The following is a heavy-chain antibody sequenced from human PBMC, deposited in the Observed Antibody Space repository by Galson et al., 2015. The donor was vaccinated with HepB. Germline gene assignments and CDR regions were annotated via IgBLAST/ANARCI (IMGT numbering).Heavy chain of an antibody. CDR1: GFTFSSYA. CDR3: ARAPAPPSIAALAYYFDY. J-gene: IGHJ4*02. Sequence: SLRLSCAASGFTFSSYAMHWVRQAPGKGLEWVAVISYDGSNKYYADSVKGRFTISRDNSKNTLYLQMNSLRAEDTAVYYCARAPAPPSIAALAYYFDYWGQGTLVTVSS. D-gene: IGHD6-6*01. CDR2: ISYDGSNK. V-gene: IGHV3-30-3*01.